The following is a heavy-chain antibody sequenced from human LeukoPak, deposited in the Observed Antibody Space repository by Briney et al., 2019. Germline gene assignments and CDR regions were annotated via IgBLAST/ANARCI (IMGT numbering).Heavy chain of an antibody. J-gene: IGHJ4*02. D-gene: IGHD3-22*01. CDR1: GFTFDGYS. CDR2: ISWNGGTI. Sequence: GGSLRLSCAASGFTFDGYSMHWVRQAPGKGLEWVSGISWNGGTIGYADSVKGRLTISRDNAKNSLYLQMNSLRAEDTALYYCAKDYYDSSGYYSGFDYWGQGTLVTVSS. V-gene: IGHV3-9*01. CDR3: AKDYYDSSGYYSGFDY.